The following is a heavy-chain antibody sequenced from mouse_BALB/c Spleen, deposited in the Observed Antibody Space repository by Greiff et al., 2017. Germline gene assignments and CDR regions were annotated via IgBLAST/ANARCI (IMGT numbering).Heavy chain of an antibody. Sequence: EVMLVESGGGLVKPGGSLKLSCAASGFTFSSYAMSWVRQTPEKRLEWVASISSGGSTYYPDSVKGRFTISRDNARNILYLQMSSLRSEDTAMYYCARGGDYIFAYWGQGTLVTVSA. D-gene: IGHD2-12*01. V-gene: IGHV5-6-5*01. CDR2: ISSGGST. CDR3: ARGGDYIFAY. CDR1: GFTFSSYA. J-gene: IGHJ3*01.